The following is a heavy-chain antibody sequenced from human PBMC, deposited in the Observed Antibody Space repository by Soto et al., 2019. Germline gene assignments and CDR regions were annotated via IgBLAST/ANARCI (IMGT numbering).Heavy chain of an antibody. V-gene: IGHV3-23*01. Sequence: GGSLRLSCAASGFTFSSYAMSWVRQAPGKGLEWVSSISGSGDSTYYADSVKGRFTISRDNSKNTLYLQMNSLRAEDTAVYYCANDFAQGLGAAGTPTIKIDNCGQGTLVTVSS. J-gene: IGHJ4*02. CDR3: ANDFAQGLGAAGTPTIKIDN. CDR1: GFTFSSYA. CDR2: ISGSGDST. D-gene: IGHD6-13*01.